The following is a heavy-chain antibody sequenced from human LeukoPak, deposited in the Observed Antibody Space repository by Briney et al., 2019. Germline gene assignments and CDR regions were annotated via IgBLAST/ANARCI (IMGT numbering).Heavy chain of an antibody. J-gene: IGHJ4*02. D-gene: IGHD2-21*01. Sequence: GESPKISCQGSGYRFTSYWIAWVRQMPGKGLEWMGIIYPGDSDTRYSPSFQGQVTISADKSISTAYLQWTSLKASDTAMYYCARQVRGDLALPFDYWGQGTLVTVSS. CDR1: GYRFTSYW. CDR3: ARQVRGDLALPFDY. CDR2: IYPGDSDT. V-gene: IGHV5-51*01.